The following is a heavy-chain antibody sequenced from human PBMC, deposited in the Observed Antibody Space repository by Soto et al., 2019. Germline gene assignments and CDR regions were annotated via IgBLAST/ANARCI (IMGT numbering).Heavy chain of an antibody. D-gene: IGHD6-13*01. CDR1: GFSFSSYW. CDR2: INSDGSRT. CDR3: ARVRVGSYNWFDP. V-gene: IGHV3-74*01. J-gene: IGHJ5*02. Sequence: EVQLVESGGGLVQPGGSLRLSCAVSGFSFSSYWMHWVRQAPGKGLEWVSGINSDGSRTYYAYSVKGRFTISRDNAKNTLYLQMNSLRAEDTAVYYCARVRVGSYNWFDPWGQGTLVTVSS.